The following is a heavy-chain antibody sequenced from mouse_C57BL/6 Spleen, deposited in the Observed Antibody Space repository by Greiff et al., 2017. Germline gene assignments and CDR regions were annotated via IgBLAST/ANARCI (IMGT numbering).Heavy chain of an antibody. V-gene: IGHV1-82*01. Sequence: QVQLQQSGPELVKPGASVKISCKASGYAFSSSWMNWVKQRPGKGLEWIGRIYPGDGDTNYNGKFKGKATLTADKSSSTAYMQLSSLTSEDSAVYFCATYSYYPSFDYWGQGTTLTVSS. CDR1: GYAFSSSW. J-gene: IGHJ2*01. D-gene: IGHD2-12*01. CDR3: ATYSYYPSFDY. CDR2: IYPGDGDT.